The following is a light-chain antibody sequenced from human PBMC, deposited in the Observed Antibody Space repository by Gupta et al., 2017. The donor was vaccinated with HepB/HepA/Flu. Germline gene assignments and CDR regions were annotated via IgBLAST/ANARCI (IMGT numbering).Light chain of an antibody. CDR1: QSVSSN. CDR3: QQDNNWPRT. V-gene: IGKV3-15*01. Sequence: EILMTQSPATLSVSPGERATLSCRASQSVSSNLAWYQQKPGQAPRLLIYGASTRATGFPARFSGSGSGTEFTLTISSLQSEDFAVYYCQQDNNWPRTFGQGTKVEIK. J-gene: IGKJ1*01. CDR2: GAS.